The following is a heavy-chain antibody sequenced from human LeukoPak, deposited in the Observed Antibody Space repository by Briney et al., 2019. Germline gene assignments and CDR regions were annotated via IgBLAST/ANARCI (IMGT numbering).Heavy chain of an antibody. Sequence: SETLSLTCTVSGGSISSYYWSWIRQPPGKGLEWIGYIYYSGSTNYNPSLKSRVTISVDTSKNQFSLKLSSVTAADTAVYYCARASCSSTSCYSFDYWGQGTLVTVSS. J-gene: IGHJ4*02. CDR1: GGSISSYY. CDR3: ARASCSSTSCYSFDY. D-gene: IGHD2-2*01. CDR2: IYYSGST. V-gene: IGHV4-59*01.